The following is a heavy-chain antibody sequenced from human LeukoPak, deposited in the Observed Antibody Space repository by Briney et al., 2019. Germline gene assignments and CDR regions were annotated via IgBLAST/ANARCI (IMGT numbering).Heavy chain of an antibody. CDR3: ARASFPYYYDSSGYYPFDY. Sequence: ASVKVSCKASGYTFTSYDINWVRQATGQGLEWMGWMNPNSGNTGYAQKFQGRVTMTRNTSISTAYMELSSLRSEDTAVYYCARASFPYYYDSSGYYPFDYWGQGTLVTVSS. CDR1: GYTFTSYD. V-gene: IGHV1-8*01. J-gene: IGHJ4*02. CDR2: MNPNSGNT. D-gene: IGHD3-22*01.